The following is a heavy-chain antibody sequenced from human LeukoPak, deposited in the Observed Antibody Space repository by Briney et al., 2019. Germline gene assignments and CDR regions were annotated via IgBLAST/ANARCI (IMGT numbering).Heavy chain of an antibody. D-gene: IGHD1-26*01. CDR3: ARQEGGIVGPY. CDR2: MYHSGNT. Sequence: PSETLSLTCTVSGYSISSGYYWGWIRQPPGKGLEWIGSMYHSGNTYYNPSLKSRVTISVDTSSNQVSLRLNSVTAADTAVYYCARQEGGIVGPYWGQGTLVTVSS. V-gene: IGHV4-38-2*02. CDR1: GYSISSGYY. J-gene: IGHJ4*02.